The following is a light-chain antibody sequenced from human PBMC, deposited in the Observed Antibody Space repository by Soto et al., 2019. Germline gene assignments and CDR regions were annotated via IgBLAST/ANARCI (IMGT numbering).Light chain of an antibody. CDR1: SSNIGAPYH. V-gene: IGLV1-40*01. CDR3: HSYDSSLSCNV. CDR2: GNH. Sequence: QCVLTQPPPVTGGPGQTVRIPWSGSSSNIGAPYHVNRYRKVPGAVPSLLIYGNHNRPSAVPDRFAGSKSGTSASRAITGLQAEDEADYYCHSYDSSLSCNVFATGTKVTVL. J-gene: IGLJ1*01.